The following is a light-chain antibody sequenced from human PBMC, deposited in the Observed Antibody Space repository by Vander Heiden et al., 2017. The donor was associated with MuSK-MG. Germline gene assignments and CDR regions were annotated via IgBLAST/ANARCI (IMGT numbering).Light chain of an antibody. CDR3: NSRDSSGNQLRI. CDR2: DKN. V-gene: IGLV3-19*01. J-gene: IGLJ1*01. Sequence: SSELYQDPPVCVALGQTVRITCQGDSLRSYSASWYQQKPGQAPVLVIFDKNSRPSGIPDRFSGSSSGNTASLIITGAQAEDEADYYCNSRDSSGNQLRIFGTGTKVTVL. CDR1: SLRSYS.